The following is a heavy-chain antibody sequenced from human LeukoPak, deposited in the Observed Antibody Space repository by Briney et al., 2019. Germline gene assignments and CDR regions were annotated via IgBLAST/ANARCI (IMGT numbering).Heavy chain of an antibody. Sequence: GGSLRLSCAASGFTLSSYWMHWVRQAPGKGLVWVSRINSDGSSTSYADSVKGRFTISRDNSKNTLYLQMNSLRAEDTAVYYCAKGPGRYDSSGYPEAFDIWGQGTMVTVSS. CDR2: INSDGSST. V-gene: IGHV3-74*01. J-gene: IGHJ3*02. D-gene: IGHD3-22*01. CDR3: AKGPGRYDSSGYPEAFDI. CDR1: GFTLSSYW.